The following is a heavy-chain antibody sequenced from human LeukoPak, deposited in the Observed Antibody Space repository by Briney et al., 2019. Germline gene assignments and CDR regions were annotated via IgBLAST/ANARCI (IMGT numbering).Heavy chain of an antibody. J-gene: IGHJ4*02. V-gene: IGHV3-30*02. Sequence: GGSLRLSCGASGFTFSRYGMHWVRQAPGKGLEWVAYIRKDGSDKYYVDSVKGRFTISRDSSKNMVYLQMSGLRAEDTAVYYCAKDSNWAFDYWGQGALVSVSS. CDR1: GFTFSRYG. CDR2: IRKDGSDK. CDR3: AKDSNWAFDY. D-gene: IGHD7-27*01.